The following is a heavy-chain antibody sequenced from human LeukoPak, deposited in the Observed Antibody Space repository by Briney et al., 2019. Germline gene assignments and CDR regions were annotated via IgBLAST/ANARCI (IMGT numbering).Heavy chain of an antibody. D-gene: IGHD2-21*02. V-gene: IGHV4-4*07. CDR3: ARETNCGGDCSSWGAFDI. Sequence: TSETLSLTCTVSGDSISSYYWSWIRQPAGKGLEWIGRIYSSGSTNYSPSLKSRVTMSLDTSKNQFSLKLNSVTAADTAFYYCARETNCGGDCSSWGAFDIWGQGTLVTVSS. J-gene: IGHJ3*02. CDR2: IYSSGST. CDR1: GDSISSYY.